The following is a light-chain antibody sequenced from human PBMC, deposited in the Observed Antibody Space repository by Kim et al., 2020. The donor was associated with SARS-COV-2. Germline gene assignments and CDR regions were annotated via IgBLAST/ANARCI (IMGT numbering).Light chain of an antibody. CDR3: QVWDTSNDHVV. CDR1: NIGTKP. CDR2: YNS. V-gene: IGLV3-21*04. J-gene: IGLJ3*02. Sequence: SYELTQPPSVSLAPGETATVTCGGDNIGTKPVHWYQQKPGQAPVLVMYYNSDRPSGIPDRFSGSNSGNTATLTISRVEAGDEADYCCQVWDTSNDHVVFGGGTQLTVL.